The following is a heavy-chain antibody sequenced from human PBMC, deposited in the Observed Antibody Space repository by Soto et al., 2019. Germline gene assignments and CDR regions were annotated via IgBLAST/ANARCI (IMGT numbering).Heavy chain of an antibody. D-gene: IGHD2-21*02. Sequence: QVQLVQSGAEVKKPGSSVKVSCKASGGTFSSYTISWVRQAPGQGLEWMGRVIPILGIANYAQQFQGRVTSTAAIYTSTDYRELRSLRSEHTAVYYWARGVLLSYAFDIWGQGTMVTVSS. CDR1: GGTFSSYT. CDR2: VIPILGIA. V-gene: IGHV1-69*02. CDR3: ARGVLLSYAFDI. J-gene: IGHJ3*02.